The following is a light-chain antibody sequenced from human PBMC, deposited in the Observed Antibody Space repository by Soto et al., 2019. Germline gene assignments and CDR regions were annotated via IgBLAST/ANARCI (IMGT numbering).Light chain of an antibody. J-gene: IGKJ5*01. CDR2: GAS. CDR3: QQSYGTPT. CDR1: QSITSY. V-gene: IGKV1-39*01. Sequence: DIQMTQSPSSLSASVGDRVTITCRASQSITSYLNWYQQKRGKAPKLLIYGASILQSGVPSRFSGSGSGTDFTLTISSLQPEDFATYYCQQSYGTPTFGQGTLLEI.